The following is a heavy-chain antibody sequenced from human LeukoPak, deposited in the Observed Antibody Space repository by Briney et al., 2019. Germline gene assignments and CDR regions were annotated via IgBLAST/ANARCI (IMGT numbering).Heavy chain of an antibody. D-gene: IGHD1-1*01. Sequence: RQSGPTLVNPTQTLTLTCTFSGFSLSTSGVGVGWIRQTPGKALEWLALIYWNDDKRYSPSLKSRLTITKDTSKNQVALTMTNMDPVDTATYYCAHRRRTGLENWFDPWGQGTLVTVSS. J-gene: IGHJ5*02. CDR3: AHRRRTGLENWFDP. CDR2: IYWNDDK. V-gene: IGHV2-5*01. CDR1: GFSLSTSGVG.